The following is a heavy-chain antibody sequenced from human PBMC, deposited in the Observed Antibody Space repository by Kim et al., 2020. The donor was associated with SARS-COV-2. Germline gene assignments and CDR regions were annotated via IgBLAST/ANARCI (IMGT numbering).Heavy chain of an antibody. CDR3: VKVRRCGDCRDFYYYGMDV. CDR1: GFTFSQYG. Sequence: GGSLRLSCAASGFTFSQYGMHWVRQAPGKGLEWVAVTSDDGSAKYYADSLKGRFTISRDNSDNTLFLDMNSLRPEDTGIYYCVKVRRCGDCRDFYYYGMDVWGHGTTVIVSS. J-gene: IGHJ6*02. V-gene: IGHV3-30*18. D-gene: IGHD2-21*02. CDR2: TSDDGSAK.